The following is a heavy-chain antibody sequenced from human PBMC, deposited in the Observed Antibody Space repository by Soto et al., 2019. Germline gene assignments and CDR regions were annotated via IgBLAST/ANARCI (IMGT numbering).Heavy chain of an antibody. V-gene: IGHV1-69*01. J-gene: IGHJ4*02. CDR2: IIPVFGRP. CDR1: GGTFNTYG. D-gene: IGHD4-17*01. CDR3: ARDRFLYGDYPIFDT. Sequence: QVHLVQSGGEVKKPGSSVKVSCTAFGGTFNTYGISWVRQAPRQGLEWMGRIIPVFGRPNYAQRFQGRVTITADESTSTVYMELSSLTSGDTALYYCARDRFLYGDYPIFDTWGQGALVTVSS.